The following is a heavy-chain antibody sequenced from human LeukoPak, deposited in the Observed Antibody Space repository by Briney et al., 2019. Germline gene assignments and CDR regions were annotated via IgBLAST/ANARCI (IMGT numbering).Heavy chain of an antibody. CDR2: IYYSGST. CDR3: ATIRRFLEWLPLDY. Sequence: KASETLSLTCTVSGGSISSYYWSWIRQPPGKGLEWIGYIYYSGSTNYNPSLKSRVTISVDTSKNQFSLKLSSVTAADTAVYYCATIRRFLEWLPLDYWGQGTLVTVSS. J-gene: IGHJ4*02. CDR1: GGSISSYY. D-gene: IGHD3-3*01. V-gene: IGHV4-59*01.